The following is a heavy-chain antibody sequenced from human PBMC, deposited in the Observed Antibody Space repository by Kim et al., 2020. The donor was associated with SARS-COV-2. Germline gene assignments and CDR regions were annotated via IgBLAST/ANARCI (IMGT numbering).Heavy chain of an antibody. V-gene: IGHV4-4*02. CDR2: VDHSGTT. D-gene: IGHD3-22*01. CDR1: GASISSSSC. J-gene: IGHJ5*02. Sequence: SETLSLTCVVSGASISSSSCWSWVRQPPGKGLEWIGEVDHSGTTSYNVSVKNRVSILVDKSKNQFSLRLTSVSAADTAVYYCARGVSSAWTSRALFDPWG. CDR3: ARGVSSAWTSRALFDP.